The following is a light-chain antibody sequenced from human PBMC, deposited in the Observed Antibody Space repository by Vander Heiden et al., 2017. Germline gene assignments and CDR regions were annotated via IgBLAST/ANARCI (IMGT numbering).Light chain of an antibody. J-gene: IGKJ1*01. CDR1: QSVSST. CDR3: HQYNNWPRT. V-gene: IGKV3-15*01. CDR2: GAS. Sequence: EIVMTQSPATLSVSPGERATLSCRASQSVSSTFAWYQQKPGQAPRLLIYGASTRATGIPARFSGSGSGTEFTLTISSLQSEDFAVYYCHQYNNWPRTFGQGTKVEIK.